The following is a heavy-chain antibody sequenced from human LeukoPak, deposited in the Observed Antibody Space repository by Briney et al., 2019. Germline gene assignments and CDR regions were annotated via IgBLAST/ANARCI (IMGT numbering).Heavy chain of an antibody. CDR2: INQDGSEK. Sequence: GGSLRLSCAASGFTFSSYWMSWVRQAPGKGLGWVANINQDGSEKYYVDSVKGRFTISRDNAKNSLYLQMNSLRAEDTAVYYCARRSGIAVAGAFDYWGQGTLVTVSS. D-gene: IGHD6-19*01. V-gene: IGHV3-7*01. J-gene: IGHJ4*02. CDR3: ARRSGIAVAGAFDY. CDR1: GFTFSSYW.